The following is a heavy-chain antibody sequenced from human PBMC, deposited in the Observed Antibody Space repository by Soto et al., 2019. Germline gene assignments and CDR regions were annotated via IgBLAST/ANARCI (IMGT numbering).Heavy chain of an antibody. J-gene: IGHJ4*02. CDR3: AKDLGLGVIAGYPHDC. CDR2: ISVSGANT. Sequence: DVQLLDSGGGLVQPGGSLRLSCAASGFTFNNYAMRWVSQAPGNGLEWVSTISVSGANTYYADSVKGRFTISRDDSKNTLYLQMNSLGAEDTAVYYCAKDLGLGVIAGYPHDCWGQGTLVTVSS. D-gene: IGHD3-9*01. CDR1: GFTFNNYA. V-gene: IGHV3-23*01.